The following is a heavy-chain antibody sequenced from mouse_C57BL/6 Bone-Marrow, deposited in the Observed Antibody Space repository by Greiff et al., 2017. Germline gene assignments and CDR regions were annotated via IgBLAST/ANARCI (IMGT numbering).Heavy chain of an antibody. Sequence: QVQLQQPGAELVRPGTSVKLSCKASGYTFTSYWMHWVKQRPGQGLEWIGVIDPSDSYTNYNQKFKGKATLTVDTSSSTAYMQLSSLTSEDSAVYYCERVGYYGYWGQGTTLTVSS. V-gene: IGHV1-59*01. CDR3: ERVGYYGY. D-gene: IGHD1-1*01. J-gene: IGHJ2*01. CDR1: GYTFTSYW. CDR2: IDPSDSYT.